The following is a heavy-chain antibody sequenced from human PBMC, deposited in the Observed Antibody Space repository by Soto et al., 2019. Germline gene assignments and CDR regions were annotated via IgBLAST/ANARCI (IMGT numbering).Heavy chain of an antibody. Sequence: PGGSLRLSCAASGFTFSSYGMHWVRQAPGKGLEWVAVIWYDGSNKYYADSVKGRFTISRDNSKNTLYLQMNSLRAEDTAVYYCARELRLGNGFDYWGQGTLVTVSS. D-gene: IGHD3-9*01. CDR3: ARELRLGNGFDY. CDR2: IWYDGSNK. J-gene: IGHJ4*02. V-gene: IGHV3-33*01. CDR1: GFTFSSYG.